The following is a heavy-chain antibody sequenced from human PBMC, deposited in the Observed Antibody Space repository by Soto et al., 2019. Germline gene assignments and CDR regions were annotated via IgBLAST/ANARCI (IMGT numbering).Heavy chain of an antibody. J-gene: IGHJ4*02. CDR3: AKSRVLRYFDWLLLGDY. CDR2: ISYDGSNK. V-gene: IGHV3-30*18. D-gene: IGHD3-9*01. Sequence: QVQLVEPGGGVVQPGRSLRLSCAASGFTFSSYGMHWVRQAPGKGLEWVAVISYDGSNKYYADSVKGRFTISRDNSKNTLYLQTNSLRAEDSAVYYCAKSRVLRYFDWLLLGDYWGQGTLVTVSS. CDR1: GFTFSSYG.